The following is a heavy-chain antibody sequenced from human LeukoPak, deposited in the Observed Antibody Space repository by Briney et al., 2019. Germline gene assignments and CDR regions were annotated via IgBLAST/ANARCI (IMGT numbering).Heavy chain of an antibody. Sequence: PSETLSLTCTVSGGSISSSTYYWGWIRQPPGKGLEWIGEINHSGSTNYNPSLKSRVTISVDTSKNQFSLKLSSVTAADTAVYYCARARYYDSSGYHYFDYWGQGTLVTVSS. J-gene: IGHJ4*02. CDR1: GGSISSSTYY. CDR2: INHSGST. CDR3: ARARYYDSSGYHYFDY. D-gene: IGHD3-22*01. V-gene: IGHV4-39*07.